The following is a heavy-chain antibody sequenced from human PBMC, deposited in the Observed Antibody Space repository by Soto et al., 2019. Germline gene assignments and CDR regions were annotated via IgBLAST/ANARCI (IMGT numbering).Heavy chain of an antibody. CDR3: AKGLDY. CDR1: GFTFSSYG. V-gene: IGHV3-30*18. CDR2: ISYDGSNK. J-gene: IGHJ4*02. Sequence: QVPLVESGGGVVQPGRSLRLSCAASGFTFSSYGMHWVRQAPGKGLEWVAVISYDGSNKYYADSVKGRFTISRDNSKNTLYLQMNSLRAEDTAVYYCAKGLDYWGQGTLVTVSS.